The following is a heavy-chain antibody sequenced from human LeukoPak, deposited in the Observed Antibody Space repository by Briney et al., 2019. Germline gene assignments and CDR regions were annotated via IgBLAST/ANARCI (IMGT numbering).Heavy chain of an antibody. CDR2: INPSGSTT. J-gene: IGHJ6*02. D-gene: IGHD1/OR15-1a*01. Sequence: ASVKVSCKASGYTITNYYMHWVRQAPGQELEWMGIINPSGSTTNYAQKFQGRVTMTRDTSTSTVYMELNSLRSEDAAVYYCARQQQVIYDQSYYYYAMDVWGQGTTVTVSS. CDR1: GYTITNYY. V-gene: IGHV1-46*01. CDR3: ARQQQVIYDQSYYYYAMDV.